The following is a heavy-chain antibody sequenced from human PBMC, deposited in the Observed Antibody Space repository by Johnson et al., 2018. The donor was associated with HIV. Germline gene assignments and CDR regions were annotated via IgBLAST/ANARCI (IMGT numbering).Heavy chain of an antibody. J-gene: IGHJ3*02. V-gene: IGHV3-30*02. D-gene: IGHD1-14*01. CDR1: GFTFSSYG. CDR2: IRYDGSNK. Sequence: QVQLVESGGGVVQPGKSLRLSCAASGFTFSSYGMHWVRQAAGKGLEWVAFIRYDGSNKYYADSVKGRFTISRDNSKNTLYLQMNSLRAEDTAVYYCAKDPYSRKDAFDIWGQGTMVTVSS. CDR3: AKDPYSRKDAFDI.